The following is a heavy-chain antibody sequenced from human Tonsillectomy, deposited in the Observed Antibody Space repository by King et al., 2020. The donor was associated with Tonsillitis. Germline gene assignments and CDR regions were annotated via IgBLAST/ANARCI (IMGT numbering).Heavy chain of an antibody. CDR3: AREVSSGWYGGYFDY. V-gene: IGHV3-33*01. CDR2: IWYDGSNK. CDR1: GFTFSSYG. D-gene: IGHD6-19*01. Sequence: VQLVESGGGVVQPGRSLRLSCAASGFTFSSYGMHWVRQAPGKGLEWVAVIWYDGSNKYYADSVKGRFTISRDNSKNTLYLQMNSLRAEDTAVCYCAREVSSGWYGGYFDYWGQGTLVTVSS. J-gene: IGHJ4*02.